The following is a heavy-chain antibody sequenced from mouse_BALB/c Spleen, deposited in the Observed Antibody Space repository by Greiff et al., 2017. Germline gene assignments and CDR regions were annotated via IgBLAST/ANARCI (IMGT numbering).Heavy chain of an antibody. CDR2: IYPEDGDT. J-gene: IGHJ2*01. CDR3: ANYDY. V-gene: IGHV1-80*01. CDR1: GYAFSSYW. Sequence: QVQLQQSGAELVRPGSSVKISCKASGYAFSSYWMNWVKQRPGQGLAWIGQIYPEDGDTNYNGKLKGKATLTADKSSSTAYMQLSSLTSDDSAVYFCANYDYWGQGTTLTVSS. D-gene: IGHD1-1*01.